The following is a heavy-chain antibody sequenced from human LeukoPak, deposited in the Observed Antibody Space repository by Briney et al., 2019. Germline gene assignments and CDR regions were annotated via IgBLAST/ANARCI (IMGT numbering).Heavy chain of an antibody. D-gene: IGHD6-19*01. CDR1: GFTFSSYG. V-gene: IGHV3-23*01. CDR2: ISGSGGST. Sequence: GGSLRLSCAASGFTFSSYGMSWVRQAPGKGLEWVSAISGSGGSTYYADSVKGRFTISRDNSKNSLYLQMNSLRAEDTALYYCAKAYSSGWYLGYAFDIWGQGTTVTVSS. J-gene: IGHJ3*02. CDR3: AKAYSSGWYLGYAFDI.